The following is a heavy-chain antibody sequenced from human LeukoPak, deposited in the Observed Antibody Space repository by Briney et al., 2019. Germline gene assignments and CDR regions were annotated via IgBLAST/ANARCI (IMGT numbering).Heavy chain of an antibody. CDR1: GFTFSSYA. CDR3: AKATMVRGVISLFDY. V-gene: IGHV3-23*01. D-gene: IGHD3-10*01. J-gene: IGHJ4*02. CDR2: ISVSGDNT. Sequence: GGSLRLSCAVSGFTFSSYAMSCARQAPGKGLEWVSGISVSGDNTYYADSAKGRFTISRDNSRDTLYLQMNSLRAEDTAVYYCAKATMVRGVISLFDYWGQGTLVTVSS.